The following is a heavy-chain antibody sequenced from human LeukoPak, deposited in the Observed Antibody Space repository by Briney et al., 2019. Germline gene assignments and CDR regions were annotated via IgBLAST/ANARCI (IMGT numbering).Heavy chain of an antibody. D-gene: IGHD3-10*01. V-gene: IGHV3-23*01. CDR2: IRVRSDST. Sequence: GGTLTLSCAASGFTFSNYGMNWVRQAPGKGLEWVSSIRVRSDSTHYADSVQGRFIISRDDSKNMLYLQMNSLRAEDTAVYYCARDRGAVRGKYYYYYMDVWGKGTTVTISS. CDR3: ARDRGAVRGKYYYYYMDV. CDR1: GFTFSNYG. J-gene: IGHJ6*03.